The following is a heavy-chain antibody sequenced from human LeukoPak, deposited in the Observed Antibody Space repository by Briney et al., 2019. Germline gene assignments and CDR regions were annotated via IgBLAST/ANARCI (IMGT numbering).Heavy chain of an antibody. CDR1: GGSFSGYY. Sequence: SETLSLTCAVYGGSFSGYYWSWIRQPPGKGLEWIGEINHSGSTNYNPSLKSRVTISVDTSKNQFSLKLSSVTAADTAVYYCARDSPYYYDSSGYYYGYFDYWGQGTLVTVSS. D-gene: IGHD3-22*01. V-gene: IGHV4-34*01. CDR2: INHSGST. CDR3: ARDSPYYYDSSGYYYGYFDY. J-gene: IGHJ4*02.